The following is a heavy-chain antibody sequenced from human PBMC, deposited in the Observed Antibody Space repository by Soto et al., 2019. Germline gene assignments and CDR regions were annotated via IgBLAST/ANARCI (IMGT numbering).Heavy chain of an antibody. Sequence: GASVKVSCKVSGGTFSSYPINWVRQAPGQGLEWLGWMDPNSGSTGYAQNFQGRITMTRNISRNTAHMELSSLQSEDTAVYYCARERKFDFWRKGLDVWGQGTTVTVSS. J-gene: IGHJ6*02. CDR3: ARERKFDFWRKGLDV. CDR2: MDPNSGST. V-gene: IGHV1-8*02. CDR1: GGTFSSYP. D-gene: IGHD3-3*01.